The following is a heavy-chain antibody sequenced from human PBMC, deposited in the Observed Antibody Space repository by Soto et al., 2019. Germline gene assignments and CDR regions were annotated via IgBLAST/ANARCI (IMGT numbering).Heavy chain of an antibody. CDR3: ARVWYYDSSGYYAFDY. J-gene: IGHJ4*02. Sequence: ASVKVSCKASGDGFSNYGFSWVRQAPGQGLEWMGWISAYDGQTNYTKKFQGRVTMTTDTSSSTAYMELRSLRSDDTAVNYCARVWYYDSSGYYAFDYWGLGTLVTVSS. CDR1: GDGFSNYG. D-gene: IGHD3-22*01. CDR2: ISAYDGQT. V-gene: IGHV1-18*01.